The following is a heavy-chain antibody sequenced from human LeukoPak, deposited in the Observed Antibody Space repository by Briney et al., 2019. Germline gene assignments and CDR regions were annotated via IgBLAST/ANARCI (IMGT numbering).Heavy chain of an antibody. CDR2: INHSGST. CDR1: GGSFSGYY. CDR3: ASASIAARPGYYYGMDV. Sequence: SETLSLTCAVYGGSFSGYYWSWIRQPPGKGLEWIGEINHSGSTNYNPSLKSRVTILVDTSKNQFSLKLSSVTAADTAVYYCASASIAARPGYYYGMDVWGQGTTVTVSS. J-gene: IGHJ6*02. D-gene: IGHD6-6*01. V-gene: IGHV4-34*01.